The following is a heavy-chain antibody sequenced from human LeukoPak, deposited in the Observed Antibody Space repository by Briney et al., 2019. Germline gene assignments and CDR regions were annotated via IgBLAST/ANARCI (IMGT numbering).Heavy chain of an antibody. V-gene: IGHV3-7*01. CDR1: GFTLSRYW. CDR2: IKQDGSEK. Sequence: AGGSLRLSCAASGFTLSRYWMSWVRQAPGEWPEWVANIKQDGSEKYYVDSVKGRFTVSRDNAKNSLYLQMNSLRGEDTAVYYCARDSPERGYSYGPLDNYFDYWGQGTLVTVSS. CDR3: ARDSPERGYSYGPLDNYFDY. D-gene: IGHD5-18*01. J-gene: IGHJ4*02.